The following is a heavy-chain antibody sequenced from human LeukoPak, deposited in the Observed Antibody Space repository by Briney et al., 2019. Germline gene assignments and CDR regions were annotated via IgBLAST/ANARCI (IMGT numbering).Heavy chain of an antibody. CDR1: GGSIRSYD. D-gene: IGHD3-22*01. CDR2: IYSSGST. V-gene: IGHV4-4*07. J-gene: IGHJ4*02. Sequence: LETLSLTCTVSGGSIRSYDWNWIRQPAGKGLEWIGRIYSSGSTNYNPSLKGRVTMSVDTSKNQFSLKLRSVTAADTAVYYCARDGGNSGYHYWYYFDYWGQGTLVTVSS. CDR3: ARDGGNSGYHYWYYFDY.